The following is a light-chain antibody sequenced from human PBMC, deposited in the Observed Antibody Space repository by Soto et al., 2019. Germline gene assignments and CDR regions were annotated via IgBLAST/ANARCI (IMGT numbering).Light chain of an antibody. V-gene: IGKV3-20*01. Sequence: EVVFTQSPATLSLSPGERATLSFRASQSVTNNFLAWYQQKPGQAPRLLIYGTSNRATGIPDRFSGSGSGTDFSLTISSLEPGDLAVYYCQQYGSSPRTFGQGTKVDIK. CDR1: QSVTNNF. J-gene: IGKJ1*01. CDR2: GTS. CDR3: QQYGSSPRT.